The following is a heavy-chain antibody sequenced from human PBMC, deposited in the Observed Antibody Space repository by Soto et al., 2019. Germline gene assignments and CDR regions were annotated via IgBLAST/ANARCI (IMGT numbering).Heavy chain of an antibody. J-gene: IGHJ4*02. CDR3: AKDSNVLRFLEWPLYFDY. D-gene: IGHD3-3*01. V-gene: IGHV3-23*01. CDR1: GFTFSSYA. CDR2: ISGSGGST. Sequence: PGGSLRLSCAASGFTFSSYAMSWVRQAPGKGLEWVSAISGSGGSTYYADSVKGRFTISRDNSKNTLYLQMNSLRAEDTAVYYCAKDSNVLRFLEWPLYFDYWGQGTLVTVSS.